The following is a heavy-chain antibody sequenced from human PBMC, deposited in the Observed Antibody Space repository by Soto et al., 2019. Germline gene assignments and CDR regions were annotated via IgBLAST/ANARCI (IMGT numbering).Heavy chain of an antibody. V-gene: IGHV3-23*01. CDR3: SKWSGFGDA. D-gene: IGHD3-10*01. CDR1: GFTFSSYS. J-gene: IGHJ5*02. Sequence: EVQLTESGGGLVQPGGSLRLSCAASGFTFSSYSMTWVRQAPGKGLEWVSGISDSGGNTWYADSVKGRFTISRDNSKNTLFLQMNSLRAADTAVYFCSKWSGFGDAWGQGTLVTVSS. CDR2: ISDSGGNT.